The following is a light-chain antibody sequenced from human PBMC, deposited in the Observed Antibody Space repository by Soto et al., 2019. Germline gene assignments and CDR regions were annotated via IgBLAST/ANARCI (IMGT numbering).Light chain of an antibody. J-gene: IGKJ1*01. V-gene: IGKV3-15*01. CDR1: QNVTIN. CDR2: AAS. Sequence: EILMTQSPATLSVYPGERATLSCRAIQNVTINVAWYQQKPGQAPRLLIYAASTRATGIPARFSGSGSGTEFTLTINSLQSEDFAVYYCQQYNNWPPTWTFGQGTKVDIK. CDR3: QQYNNWPPTWT.